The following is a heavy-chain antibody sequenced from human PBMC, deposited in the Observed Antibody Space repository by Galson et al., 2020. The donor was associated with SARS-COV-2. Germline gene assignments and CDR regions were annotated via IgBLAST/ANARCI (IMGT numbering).Heavy chain of an antibody. D-gene: IGHD2-15*01. CDR1: GGSIRSYY. Sequence: SETLSLTCTVSGGSIRSYYWSWIRQPPGKKLEWIGNVYYTGSTQYNPSLKSRVTISIDTSKNQFFLNLNSMTAADTAVYYCARDTPNYGMDVWCHGTTVIVSS. CDR3: ARDTPNYGMDV. V-gene: IGHV4-59*08. J-gene: IGHJ6*02. CDR2: VYYTGST.